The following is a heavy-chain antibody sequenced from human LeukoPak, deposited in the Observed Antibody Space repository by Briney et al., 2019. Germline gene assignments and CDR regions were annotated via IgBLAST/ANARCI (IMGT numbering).Heavy chain of an antibody. V-gene: IGHV4-4*07. J-gene: IGHJ6*02. CDR2: IYSSGST. CDR3: ARGGRGSGDYYYYYGMDV. Sequence: PSETLSLTCTVSGGSISSYYWSWIRQPPGKGLEWIGRIYSSGSTNYNPSLKSRVTMSVDTSKNQFSLQLNSVTAADTAVYYCARGGRGSGDYYYYYGMDVWGQGTTVTVS. D-gene: IGHD2-15*01. CDR1: GGSISSYY.